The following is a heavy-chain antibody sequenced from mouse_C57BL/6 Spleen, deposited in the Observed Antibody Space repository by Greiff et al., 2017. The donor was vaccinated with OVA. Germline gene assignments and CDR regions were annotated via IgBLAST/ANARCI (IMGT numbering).Heavy chain of an antibody. D-gene: IGHD1-1*01. J-gene: IGHJ2*01. CDR3: ARSYYYGSSYDFDY. V-gene: IGHV1-59*01. CDR2: IDPSDSYT. Sequence: QVQLQQPGAELVRPGTSVKLSCKASGYTFTSYWMHWVTQRPGQGLEWIGVIDPSDSYTNYNQKFKGKATLTVDTSSRPAYMQLSSLTSEDSAVYYCARSYYYGSSYDFDYWGQGTTLTVSS. CDR1: GYTFTSYW.